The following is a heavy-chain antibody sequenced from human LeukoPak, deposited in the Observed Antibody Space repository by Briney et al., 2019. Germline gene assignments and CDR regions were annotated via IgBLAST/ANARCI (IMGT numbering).Heavy chain of an antibody. V-gene: IGHV3-23*01. CDR3: VKDPRVAAVIGVLFDS. D-gene: IGHD6-13*01. CDR2: VSGSGITP. CDR1: GSTFSSSS. Sequence: GGSLRLSCAASGSTFSSSSMSWVRDTPGKGLEWVAGVSGSGITPYSTDSPKGRFIIYRDHFKNILYLQMQNLRAEDTPRYYCVKDPRVAAVIGVLFDSWGQGTLVTVSS. J-gene: IGHJ4*02.